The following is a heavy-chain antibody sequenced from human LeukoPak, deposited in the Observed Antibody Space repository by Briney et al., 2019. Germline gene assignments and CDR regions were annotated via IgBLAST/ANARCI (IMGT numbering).Heavy chain of an antibody. CDR2: IYHSGST. V-gene: IGHV4-38-2*01. D-gene: IGHD2-2*01. J-gene: IGHJ2*01. CDR1: GYSISSGYY. CDR3: ASPYCSSTSCYPEWYFDL. Sequence: PSETLSLTCGVSGYSISSGYYWGWIRQPPGKVLEWIGSIYHSGSTCYNPSLKSRVTISVDTSKNQFSLKLSSVTAADTAVYYCASPYCSSTSCYPEWYFDLWGRGTLVTVSS.